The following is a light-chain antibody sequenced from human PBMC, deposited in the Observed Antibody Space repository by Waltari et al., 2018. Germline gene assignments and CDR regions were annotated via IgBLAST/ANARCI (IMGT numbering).Light chain of an antibody. V-gene: IGLV3-25*03. CDR2: KDT. J-gene: IGLJ2*01. CDR3: QSVDSTGSYVV. CDR1: ALPKPY. Sequence: YELTQTPSVSVSPGQTAKITCSGEALPKPYVYWYQKKPGQAPVLVILKDTERPAEVPERFSGSTSGTRVTLTISGAQAEDEADYYCQSVDSTGSYVVFGGGTKLTVL.